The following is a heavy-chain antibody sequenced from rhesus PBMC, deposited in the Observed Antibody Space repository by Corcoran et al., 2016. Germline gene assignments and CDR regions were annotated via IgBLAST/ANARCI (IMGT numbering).Heavy chain of an antibody. Sequence: QVQLQESGPGLVKPSETLSLTCAVSGGSISSGYYYWSWIRQPPGKGLEWIRYIPYSGSTSYNPSHRRRVTSARDTSKNQFSLKLSSVTAADTAVYYCARDRDITMIVVPYDYWGQGVLVTVSS. J-gene: IGHJ4*01. CDR3: ARDRDITMIVVPYDY. V-gene: IGHV4-122*02. CDR2: IPYSGST. CDR1: GGSISSGYYY. D-gene: IGHD3-28*01.